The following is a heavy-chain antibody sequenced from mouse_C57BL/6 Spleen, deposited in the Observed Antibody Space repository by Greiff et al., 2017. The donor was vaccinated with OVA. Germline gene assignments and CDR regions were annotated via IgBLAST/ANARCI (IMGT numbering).Heavy chain of an antibody. CDR1: GFTFSSYT. V-gene: IGHV5-9*01. Sequence: EVQLVESGGGLVKPGGSLKLSCAASGFTFSSYTMSWVRQTPEKRLEWVATISGGGGNTYYPERVKGRFTISRNNAKNTLYLQMSSLGSEDTALYYCARRDGYYPFAYWGQGTLVTVSA. J-gene: IGHJ3*01. D-gene: IGHD2-3*01. CDR3: ARRDGYYPFAY. CDR2: ISGGGGNT.